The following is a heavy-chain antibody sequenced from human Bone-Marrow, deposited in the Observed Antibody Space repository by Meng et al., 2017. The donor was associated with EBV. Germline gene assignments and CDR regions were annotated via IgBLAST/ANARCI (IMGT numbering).Heavy chain of an antibody. CDR1: GYTFNSSG. CDR3: ARISGVPGAAFDY. D-gene: IGHD2-2*01. V-gene: IGHV1-18*01. J-gene: IGHJ4*02. Sequence: QVQLVQSGAEVKQPGASVNVSCKASGYTFNSSGISWVRQAPGQGLEWMGWISGYYGNTNYAQKVQGRVSMTTDTSTSTAYMELRSLRSDDTAVYYCARISGVPGAAFDYWGQGTLVTVSS. CDR2: ISGYYGNT.